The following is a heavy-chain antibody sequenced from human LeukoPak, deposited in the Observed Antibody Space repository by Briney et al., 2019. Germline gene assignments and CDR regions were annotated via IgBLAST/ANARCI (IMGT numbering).Heavy chain of an antibody. Sequence: GASVKVSCKASGFTLTDYIHLVRQDPRQGLQWMGWIKPNSGDTDYAQKFQGRVTMTRDTSISTVYMELSSLRSDDTAVYYCARGIYDFWSGSHLDYWGQGTLVTVSS. CDR3: ARGIYDFWSGSHLDY. V-gene: IGHV1-2*02. D-gene: IGHD3-3*01. CDR1: GFTLTDY. CDR2: IKPNSGDT. J-gene: IGHJ4*02.